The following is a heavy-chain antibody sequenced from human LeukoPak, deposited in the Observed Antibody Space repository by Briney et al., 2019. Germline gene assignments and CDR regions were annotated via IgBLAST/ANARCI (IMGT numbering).Heavy chain of an antibody. CDR3: ARDYWWNYDY. V-gene: IGHV3-30-3*01. J-gene: IGHJ4*02. D-gene: IGHD1-7*01. CDR2: ISKDGSDK. CDR1: GFTFSDYA. Sequence: GGSLRLSCAASGFTFSDYAMHWVRQAPGEGLEWVAVISKDGSDKYYPGSVRGRFTISRDNSKNTIYLQMDSLRAEDTAIYYCARDYWWNYDYWGQGTLVTVSS.